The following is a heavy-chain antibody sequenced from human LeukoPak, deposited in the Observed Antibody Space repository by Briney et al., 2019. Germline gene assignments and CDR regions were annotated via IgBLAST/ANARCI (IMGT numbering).Heavy chain of an antibody. CDR3: ARSAEAAADYNWFDP. J-gene: IGHJ5*02. CDR2: IYYSGST. Sequence: SEALSLTCTVSGGSISSYYWSWIRRPPGKGLEWIGYIYYSGSTNYNPSLKSRVTISVDTSKNQFSLKLSSVTAADTAVYYCARSAEAAADYNWFDPWGQGTLVTVSS. CDR1: GGSISSYY. V-gene: IGHV4-59*01. D-gene: IGHD6-13*01.